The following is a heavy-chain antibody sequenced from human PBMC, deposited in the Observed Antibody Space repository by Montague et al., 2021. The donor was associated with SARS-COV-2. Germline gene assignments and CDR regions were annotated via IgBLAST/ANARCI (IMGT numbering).Heavy chain of an antibody. J-gene: IGHJ4*02. CDR2: VGGGDIV. Sequence: SLRLSCAASGFTFSDYGMSWVRQAPGKGLEWVSSVGGGDIVFYANSVRGRFTISRDNSKNTLYLEMNSLRADDTAVYYCAKETTFGVVASIDFWGQGTLVTVSS. CDR3: AKETTFGVVASIDF. D-gene: IGHD3-3*01. V-gene: IGHV3-23*01. CDR1: GFTFSDYG.